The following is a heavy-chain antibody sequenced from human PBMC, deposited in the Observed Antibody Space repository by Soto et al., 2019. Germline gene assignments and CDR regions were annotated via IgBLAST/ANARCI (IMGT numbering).Heavy chain of an antibody. J-gene: IGHJ5*02. CDR3: ARSRTPPIVQDWFDP. Sequence: SGPTLVNPTQTLTLTCTFSGFSLSTSGMCVSWIRQPPGKALEWLALIDWDDDKYYSTSLKTRLTISKDTSKNQVVLTMTNMDPVDTATYYCARSRTPPIVQDWFDPWGQGTLVTVSS. D-gene: IGHD2-15*01. V-gene: IGHV2-70*01. CDR1: GFSLSTSGMC. CDR2: IDWDDDK.